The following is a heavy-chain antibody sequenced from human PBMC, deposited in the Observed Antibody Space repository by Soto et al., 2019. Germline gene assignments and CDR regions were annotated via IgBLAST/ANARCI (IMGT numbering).Heavy chain of an antibody. J-gene: IGHJ5*02. CDR3: AKDQGSYGRIAAAPAA. CDR2: ISGSGGST. Sequence: GGSLRLSCAASGFTFSSYAMSWVRQAPGKGLEWVSAISGSGGSTYYADSVKGRFTISRDNSKNTLYLQMSSLRAEDTAVYYCAKDQGSYGRIAAAPAAWGQGTLVTVSP. V-gene: IGHV3-23*01. D-gene: IGHD6-13*01. CDR1: GFTFSSYA.